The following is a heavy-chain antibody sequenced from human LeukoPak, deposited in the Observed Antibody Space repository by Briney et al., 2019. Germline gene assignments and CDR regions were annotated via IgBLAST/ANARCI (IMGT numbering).Heavy chain of an antibody. CDR3: AKLRLAEPVSF. J-gene: IGHJ4*02. D-gene: IGHD1-14*01. CDR1: GFTFSSYA. Sequence: GGSLRLSCAASGFTFSSYALSWARQAPGKGLEWVSSIGSSGGNTIYADSVKGRFTISRDNSKSTLFLQMNSLRAEDTAVYFCAKLRLAEPVSFWGQRTLVTVSS. CDR2: IGSSGGNT. V-gene: IGHV3-23*01.